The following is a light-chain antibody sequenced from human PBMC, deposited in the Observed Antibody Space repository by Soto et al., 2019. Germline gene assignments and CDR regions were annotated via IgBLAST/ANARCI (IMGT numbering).Light chain of an antibody. V-gene: IGKV3-11*01. CDR2: DAS. CDR3: QHRINWPPIT. J-gene: IGKJ5*01. Sequence: EDVLTQSPVTLSVSPGDRATLSWRASQSIGGFLAWYQQKPGQAPRLLIYDASNRATGIPARFSGGGSGTDFTLTISGLHSEDFAVYYCQHRINWPPITFGQGTRLEI. CDR1: QSIGGF.